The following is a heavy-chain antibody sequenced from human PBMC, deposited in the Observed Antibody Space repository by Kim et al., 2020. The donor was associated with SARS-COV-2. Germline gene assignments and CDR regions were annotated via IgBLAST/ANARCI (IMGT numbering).Heavy chain of an antibody. CDR2: T. Sequence: TKDSQKCRGRVTITTDTTASTAYMELSSLRSEDTAVYYCARGSGWAFDYWGQGTLVTVAS. V-gene: IGHV1-3*01. CDR3: ARGSGWAFDY. D-gene: IGHD6-19*01. J-gene: IGHJ4*02.